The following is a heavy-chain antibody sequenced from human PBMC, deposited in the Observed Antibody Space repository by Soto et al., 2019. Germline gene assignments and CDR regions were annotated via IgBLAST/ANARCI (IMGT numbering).Heavy chain of an antibody. Sequence: XXTLSLAFTVSGGSISSTGYYWGLIRQPPGKGLEWIGSIYYSGSTSYNPSLKSRVTISVDTSKNQLSLKLSSVTAADTAVYYCARRYGYSFDYWGQGTLVTVSS. D-gene: IGHD5-18*01. CDR2: IYYSGST. CDR1: GGSISSTGYY. J-gene: IGHJ4*02. V-gene: IGHV4-39*07. CDR3: ARRYGYSFDY.